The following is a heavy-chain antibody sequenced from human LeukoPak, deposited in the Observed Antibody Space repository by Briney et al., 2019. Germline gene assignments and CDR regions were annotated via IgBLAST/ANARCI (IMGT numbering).Heavy chain of an antibody. J-gene: IGHJ3*02. V-gene: IGHV4-38-2*02. CDR3: ARGELPFDAFDI. Sequence: SETLSLTCTVSGYSISSGYYWGWIRQPPGKGLEWIGSIYHSGRTFYNPSLKSRVTISVDTSKNQFSLKLSPVTAADTAVYYCARGELPFDAFDIWGQGTMVTVSS. CDR2: IYHSGRT. D-gene: IGHD1-26*01. CDR1: GYSISSGYY.